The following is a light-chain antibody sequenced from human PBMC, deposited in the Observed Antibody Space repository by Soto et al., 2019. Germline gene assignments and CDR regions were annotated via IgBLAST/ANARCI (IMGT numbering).Light chain of an antibody. CDR1: QSISSW. Sequence: DIQMTQSPSTLSASVGDRVTITCRASQSISSWLAWYQQKPGKAPKLLIYDASRLESGVTSRFSGSGSGTEFTLTISSLQPDDFATYYCQQYNSYSTFGQGTKVEIK. CDR3: QQYNSYST. J-gene: IGKJ1*01. V-gene: IGKV1-5*01. CDR2: DAS.